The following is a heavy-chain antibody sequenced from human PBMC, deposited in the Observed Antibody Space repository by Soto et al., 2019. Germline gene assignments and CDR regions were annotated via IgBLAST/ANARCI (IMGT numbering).Heavy chain of an antibody. CDR1: GGSVSSGSYY. V-gene: IGHV4-61*01. Sequence: SETLSLTCTVSGGSVSSGSYYWSWIRQPPGKGLEWIGYIYYSGSTNYNPSLKSRVTISVDTSKNQFSLKLSSVTAADTAVYYCARGSYNWKLYYYYGMDVWGQGTTVTVSS. J-gene: IGHJ6*02. CDR3: ARGSYNWKLYYYYGMDV. CDR2: IYYSGST. D-gene: IGHD1-20*01.